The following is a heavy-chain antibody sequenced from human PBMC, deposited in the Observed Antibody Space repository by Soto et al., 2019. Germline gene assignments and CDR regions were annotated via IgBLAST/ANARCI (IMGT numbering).Heavy chain of an antibody. CDR1: GFTFSSYS. D-gene: IGHD2-15*01. CDR3: ARVSAATKEAWFDP. J-gene: IGHJ5*02. Sequence: EVQVVESGGGLVKPGGSLRLSCVASGFTFSSYSMNWVRQAPGKGLEWVSSISSSSSYIYYADSVKGRFTISRDNAKNSLYLQMNSLRAEDMAVYYCARVSAATKEAWFDPWGQGTLVTVSS. CDR2: ISSSSSYI. V-gene: IGHV3-21*01.